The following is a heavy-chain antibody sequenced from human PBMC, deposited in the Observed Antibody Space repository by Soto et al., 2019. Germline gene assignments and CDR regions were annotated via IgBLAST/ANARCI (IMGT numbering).Heavy chain of an antibody. J-gene: IGHJ3*02. CDR2: ISYDGSNK. D-gene: IGHD1-26*01. Sequence: ESGGGVVQPGRSLRLSCAASGFTFSSYAMHWVRQAPGKGLEWVAVISYDGSNKYYADSVKGRFTISRDNSKNTLYLQMNSLRAEDTAVYYCAKKSGVGAHPGAFDIWGQGTMVTVSS. CDR3: AKKSGVGAHPGAFDI. CDR1: GFTFSSYA. V-gene: IGHV3-30-3*02.